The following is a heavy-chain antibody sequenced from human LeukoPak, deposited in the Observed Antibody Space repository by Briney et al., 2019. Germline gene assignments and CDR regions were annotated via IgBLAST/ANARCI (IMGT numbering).Heavy chain of an antibody. J-gene: IGHJ4*02. D-gene: IGHD6-13*01. V-gene: IGHV1-18*01. CDR1: GYTFTNYG. CDR2: ISGYNGKT. Sequence: ASVNVSCKASGYTFTNYGISWVRQAPGQGLEWMGWISGYNGKTNYEQKLQGRITMTTDTSTSTAYMELRSLRSDDAAVYYCARDTGIAVAGTGDFDYWGQGTLVTVSS. CDR3: ARDTGIAVAGTGDFDY.